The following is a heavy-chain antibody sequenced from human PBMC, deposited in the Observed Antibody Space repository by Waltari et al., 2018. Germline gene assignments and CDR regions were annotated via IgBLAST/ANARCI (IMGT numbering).Heavy chain of an antibody. J-gene: IGHJ4*02. CDR2: ISEDGSNK. D-gene: IGHD2-21*01. CDR1: GFTFSSYA. CDR3: ASGVVVIAGTQY. Sequence: QVQLVESGGGVVQPGRSLRLSCAASGFTFSSYAMHWVRQAPGKGLEWVAVISEDGSNKNYADSVKGRFTISRDNSKNTLYLQMNSLRAEDTAVYYCASGVVVIAGTQYWGQGTLVTVSS. V-gene: IGHV3-30-3*01.